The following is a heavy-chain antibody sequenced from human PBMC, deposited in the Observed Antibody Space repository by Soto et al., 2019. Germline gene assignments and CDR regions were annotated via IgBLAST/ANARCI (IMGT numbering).Heavy chain of an antibody. V-gene: IGHV4-59*01. CDR3: ARGGWSNDY. Sequence: TLSLTCIVSGGSISGFDWSWTRQPPGKGLERIGYIHRGGNTYCSPSLENRVTISVDTSKNQFSLKLRSVTAADTAVYYCARGGWSNDYWGQGILVTVSS. CDR1: GGSISGFD. CDR2: IHRGGNT. D-gene: IGHD6-19*01. J-gene: IGHJ4*02.